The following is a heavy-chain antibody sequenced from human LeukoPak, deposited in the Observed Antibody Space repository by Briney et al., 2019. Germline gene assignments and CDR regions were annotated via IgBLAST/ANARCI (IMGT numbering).Heavy chain of an antibody. J-gene: IGHJ4*02. CDR3: ARARGIRSNSRSRNDY. V-gene: IGHV4-34*01. CDR2: INHSGST. D-gene: IGHD6-13*01. CDR1: GGSFSGYY. Sequence: PSETLSLTRAVYGGSFSGYYWSWIRQPPGKGLEWIGEINHSGSTNYNPSLKSRVTISVDTSKNQFSLKLSSVTAADTAVYYCARARGIRSNSRSRNDYWGQGTLVTVSS.